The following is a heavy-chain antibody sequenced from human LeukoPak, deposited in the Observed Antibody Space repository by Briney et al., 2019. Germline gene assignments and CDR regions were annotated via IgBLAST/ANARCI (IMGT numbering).Heavy chain of an antibody. J-gene: IGHJ4*02. CDR2: INPSGGST. CDR1: GYTFTSLY. V-gene: IGHV1-46*01. Sequence: ASVKASCKASGYTFTSLYMHWVRQAPGQGLEWMGIINPSGGSTSYAQKFQGRVTMTRDMSTSTVYMELSSLRSEDTAVYYCAREDIATTVVDYWGQGTLVTVSS. D-gene: IGHD4-23*01. CDR3: AREDIATTVVDY.